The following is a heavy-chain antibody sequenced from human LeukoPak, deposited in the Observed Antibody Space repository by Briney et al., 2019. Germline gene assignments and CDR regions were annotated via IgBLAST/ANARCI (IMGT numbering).Heavy chain of an antibody. V-gene: IGHV3-11*06. D-gene: IGHD6-19*01. CDR3: ARFSFGYRSSGYFDY. CDR2: ISSSSSYT. CDR1: GFTFGDYY. Sequence: KPGGSLRLSCAASGFTFGDYYMSWIRQAPGKGLEWVSYISSSSSYTNYADSVKGRFTISRDNAKNSLYLQMNSLRAEDTAVYYCARFSFGYRSSGYFDYWGQGTLVTVSS. J-gene: IGHJ4*02.